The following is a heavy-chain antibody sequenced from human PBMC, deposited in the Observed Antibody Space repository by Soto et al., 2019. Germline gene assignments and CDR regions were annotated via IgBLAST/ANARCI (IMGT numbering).Heavy chain of an antibody. CDR3: ARHVPYCSDTSHCAYGMDV. V-gene: IGHV4-59*08. CDR2: IYYSGST. J-gene: IGHJ6*02. D-gene: IGHD2-2*01. Sequence: PSETLSLTCTVFGGSISSYYWSWIRQPPGKGLEWIGYIYYSGSTNYNPSLKSRVTISVDTSKNQFSLKLSSVTAADTAVYYCARHVPYCSDTSHCAYGMDVWGQGTTVTVS. CDR1: GGSISSYY.